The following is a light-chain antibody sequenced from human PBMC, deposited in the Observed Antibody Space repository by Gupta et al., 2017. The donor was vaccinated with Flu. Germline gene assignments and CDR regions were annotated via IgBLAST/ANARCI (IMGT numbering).Light chain of an antibody. Sequence: QSVLTQPPSASGTPGQRVTISCSGSSSTIGSNYVYWYQQLPGTAPKLLIYRNKQRPSGVPDRFSGSKSGTSASLAISGLRSEDEADYYCAAWDDSLSGGVFGGGTKLTVL. V-gene: IGLV1-47*01. CDR3: AAWDDSLSGGV. CDR2: RNK. J-gene: IGLJ3*02. CDR1: SSTIGSNY.